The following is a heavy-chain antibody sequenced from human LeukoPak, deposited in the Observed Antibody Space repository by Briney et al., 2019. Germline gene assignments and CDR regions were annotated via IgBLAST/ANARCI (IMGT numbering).Heavy chain of an antibody. J-gene: IGHJ3*02. CDR1: GFTFSSYW. CDR2: INGDWRRK. CDR3: STGSGHAFDI. V-gene: IGHV3-74*01. D-gene: IGHD3-10*01. Sequence: GGSLRLSCAASGFTFSSYWMHWVRQAPGKGLVWVSVINGDWRRKSYADFVERRITISRDNAKNTLYLQMNSLRAEDTAVYYWSTGSGHAFDIWGRGTTVAVSS.